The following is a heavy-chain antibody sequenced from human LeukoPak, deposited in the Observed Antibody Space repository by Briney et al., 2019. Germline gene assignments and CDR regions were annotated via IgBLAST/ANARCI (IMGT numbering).Heavy chain of an antibody. CDR3: ARDPTRITMIIGY. Sequence: ASVKVSCKASGYTFTGYYMHWVRQAPGQGLEWMGWINPNSGGTNYAQKFQGRVTMTRDTSISTAYMELSRLRSDDTAVYYCARDPTRITMIIGYWGQGTLVTVSS. V-gene: IGHV1-2*02. CDR1: GYTFTGYY. D-gene: IGHD3-22*01. J-gene: IGHJ4*02. CDR2: INPNSGGT.